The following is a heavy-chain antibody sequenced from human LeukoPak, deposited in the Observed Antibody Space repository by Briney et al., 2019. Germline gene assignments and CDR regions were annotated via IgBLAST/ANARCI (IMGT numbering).Heavy chain of an antibody. D-gene: IGHD3-3*01. J-gene: IGHJ4*02. CDR3: ARAIRPKTIFGGYFDY. V-gene: IGHV4-34*01. CDR1: GGSFSGYY. CDR2: INHSGST. Sequence: SETLSLTCAVYGGSFSGYYWSWIRQPPGKGLEWIGEINHSGSTNYNPSLKSRVTISVDTSENQFSLKLSSVTAADTAVYYCARAIRPKTIFGGYFDYWGQGTLVTVSS.